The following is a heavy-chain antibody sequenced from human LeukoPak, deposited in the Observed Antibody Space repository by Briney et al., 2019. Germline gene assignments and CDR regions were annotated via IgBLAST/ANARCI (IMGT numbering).Heavy chain of an antibody. J-gene: IGHJ6*03. CDR2: IYYSGST. CDR1: GGSISSSSYY. V-gene: IGHV4-39*01. D-gene: IGHD6-19*01. CDR3: ARGFPGAGNYYYYYYMDV. Sequence: SETLSLTCTVSGGSISSSSYYWGWIRQPPGKGLEWIGSIYYSGSTYYNPSLKSRVTISVDTSKNQFSLKLSSVTAADTAVYYCARGFPGAGNYYYYYYMDVWGKGTTVTVSS.